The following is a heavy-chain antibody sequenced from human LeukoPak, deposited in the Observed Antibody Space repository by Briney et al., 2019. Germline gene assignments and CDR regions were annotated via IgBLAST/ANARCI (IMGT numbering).Heavy chain of an antibody. CDR2: INGDGSST. V-gene: IGHV3-74*01. CDR1: GFTLSNYW. J-gene: IGHJ4*02. CDR3: ARGRGLGEFAVASFDS. D-gene: IGHD6-19*01. Sequence: GGSLRLSCAASGFTLSNYWMHWVRQAPGKGLVWISHINGDGSSTSYADSVKGRFTISRDNAKNMLYLQMNSLRADDTGVYYCARGRGLGEFAVASFDSWGRGTLVTVSS.